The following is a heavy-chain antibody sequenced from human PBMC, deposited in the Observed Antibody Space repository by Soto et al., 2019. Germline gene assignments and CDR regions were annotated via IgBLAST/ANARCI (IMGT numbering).Heavy chain of an antibody. CDR3: ARDRSVYYGTDV. V-gene: IGHV3-21*01. J-gene: IGHJ6*02. CDR1: GFTFSSYS. Sequence: GGSLRLSCAASGFTFSSYSMNWVRQAPGKGLEWVSSISSSSSYIYYADSVKGRFTISRDNAKNSLYLQMNSLRAEDTAVYYCARDRSVYYGTDVWGQGTTVTVSS. CDR2: ISSSSSYI.